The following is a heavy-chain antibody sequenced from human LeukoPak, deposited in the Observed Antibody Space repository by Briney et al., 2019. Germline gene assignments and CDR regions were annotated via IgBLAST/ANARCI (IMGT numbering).Heavy chain of an antibody. Sequence: SETLSLTCTVSGGSISSSSYSWGWIRQPPGKGLEWIGSIYYSGSTYYNPSLKSRVTISVDTSKNQFSLKLSSVTAADTAVYYCARHRLRFPGWFDPWGQGTLVTVSS. D-gene: IGHD3-3*01. CDR2: IYYSGST. CDR1: GGSISSSSYS. V-gene: IGHV4-39*01. CDR3: ARHRLRFPGWFDP. J-gene: IGHJ5*02.